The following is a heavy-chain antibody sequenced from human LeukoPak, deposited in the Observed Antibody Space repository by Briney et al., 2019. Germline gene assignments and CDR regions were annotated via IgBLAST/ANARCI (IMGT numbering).Heavy chain of an antibody. CDR3: ARGRHSGSYYVDDY. CDR2: ISAYNGNT. CDR1: GYTFTSYG. D-gene: IGHD1-26*01. J-gene: IGHJ4*02. V-gene: IGHV1-18*01. Sequence: ASVKVSCTASGYTFTSYGISWVRQAPGQGLEWMGWISAYNGNTNYAQKFQGRVTMTTDTSTSTAYMELRSLRSDDTAVYYCARGRHSGSYYVDDYWGQGTLVTVSS.